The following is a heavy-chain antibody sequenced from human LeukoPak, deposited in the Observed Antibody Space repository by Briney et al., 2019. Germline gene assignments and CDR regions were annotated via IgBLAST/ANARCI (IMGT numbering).Heavy chain of an antibody. Sequence: PGRSLRLSCAASGFIFRSYTMHWVRQAPGKGQEWVAGLSYDGSNTNHADPVKGRFTISRDNSKNTVHLQMNSLRNEDTAVYYCARSNRSGWYYFEYWGEGSLVTASS. V-gene: IGHV3-30-3*01. CDR1: GFIFRSYT. D-gene: IGHD6-19*01. CDR3: ARSNRSGWYYFEY. J-gene: IGHJ4*02. CDR2: LSYDGSNT.